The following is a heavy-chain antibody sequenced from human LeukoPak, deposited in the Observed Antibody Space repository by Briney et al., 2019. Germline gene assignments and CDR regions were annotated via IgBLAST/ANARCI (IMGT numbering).Heavy chain of an antibody. CDR3: ASEDRGFYLDY. Sequence: SETLSLTCTVSGGSISSFYWSWIRQPPGKGLEWIGYIYYSGSTNYNPSLKSRVTISVDTSKNLLSLKLSSVTAADTAVYYCASEDRGFYLDYGGQGTRVTVP. V-gene: IGHV4-59*01. J-gene: IGHJ4*02. CDR1: GGSISSFY. CDR2: IYYSGST. D-gene: IGHD3-10*01.